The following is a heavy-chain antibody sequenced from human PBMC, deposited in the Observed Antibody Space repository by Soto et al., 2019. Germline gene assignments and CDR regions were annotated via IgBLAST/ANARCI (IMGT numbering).Heavy chain of an antibody. V-gene: IGHV4-61*01. CDR3: ARKDYDSRLDF. CDR1: GDPVSSGSFY. J-gene: IGHJ4*02. D-gene: IGHD3-22*01. CDR2: VYYTGNT. Sequence: SETLSLTXTVSGDPVSSGSFYWSWIRQPPGKGLEWIGYVYYTGNTNNNPSLKSRVSISIDTSKNEFSLKLRSVTAADTAVYYCARKDYDSRLDFWGQGSLVTVSS.